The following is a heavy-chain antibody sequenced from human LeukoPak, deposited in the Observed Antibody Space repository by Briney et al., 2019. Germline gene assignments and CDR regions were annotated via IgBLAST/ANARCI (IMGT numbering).Heavy chain of an antibody. CDR3: ARYSSWSFDS. V-gene: IGHV3-7*04. D-gene: IGHD6-13*01. Sequence: GGSLRLSCAASGFTFSSYTMTWVRQAPGKGLEWVANIKQDGSEKYYVDSVKGRFTISRDNAKNSLYLQMNSLRAEDTAVYFCARYSSWSFDSWGQGTLVTVSS. CDR2: IKQDGSEK. CDR1: GFTFSSYT. J-gene: IGHJ4*02.